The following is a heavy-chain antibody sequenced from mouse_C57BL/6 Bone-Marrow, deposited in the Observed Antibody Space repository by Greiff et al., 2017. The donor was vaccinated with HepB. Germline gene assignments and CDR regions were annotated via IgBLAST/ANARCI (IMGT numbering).Heavy chain of an antibody. J-gene: IGHJ1*03. CDR2: IYPGSGST. CDR3: ARDFDV. V-gene: IGHV1-55*01. Sequence: QQPGAELVKPGASVKMSCQASGYTFTSYWITWVKTRPGQGLEWVGDIYPGSGSTNYNEKFKSKATLTVDTSSSTAYMQLSSLTSEDSAVYYCARDFDVWGTGTTVTVSS. CDR1: GYTFTSYW.